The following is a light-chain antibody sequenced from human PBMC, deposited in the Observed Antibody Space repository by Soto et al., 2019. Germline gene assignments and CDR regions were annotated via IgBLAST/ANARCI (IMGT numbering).Light chain of an antibody. V-gene: IGKV1-39*01. CDR2: AAS. CDR1: QNINSH. CDR3: QQSHITTLFT. J-gene: IGKJ2*01. Sequence: DIQMTQSPSSLSASIGDRVTITCRASQNINSHLNWYQQKPGKAPKVLIYAASRLQSGVPSGFSGSGSGTEFTLTISSLEPEDFATYYCQQSHITTLFTFGKGTKLEIK.